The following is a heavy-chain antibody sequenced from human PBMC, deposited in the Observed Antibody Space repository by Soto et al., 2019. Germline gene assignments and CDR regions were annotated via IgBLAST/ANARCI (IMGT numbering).Heavy chain of an antibody. Sequence: QVQLVESGGGGVQPGRSLRLSCAASGFDFSDYAMHGVRQAPGKGLAWAAVISHDGNSKSSADSVKGRITVSRDKSSNTVTLQMDSLISEDTGVDYCAKARPGSGTRWDMDVWGQGTSVTVSS. CDR2: ISHDGNSK. V-gene: IGHV3-30*18. J-gene: IGHJ6*02. CDR1: GFDFSDYA. CDR3: AKARPGSGTRWDMDV. D-gene: IGHD3-10*01.